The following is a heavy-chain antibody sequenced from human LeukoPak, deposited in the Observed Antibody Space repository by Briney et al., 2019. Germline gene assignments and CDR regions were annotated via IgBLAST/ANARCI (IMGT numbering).Heavy chain of an antibody. Sequence: GGSLRLSCAASGFTFSGYAMHWVRQAPGKGMEWVAVVSSDGNNQVYADSVRGRFTISRDNSKNMLFLQMNSLRTEDTAVYYCAGMAVVPAANANFRGYWGQGTLVTVSS. D-gene: IGHD2-2*01. CDR3: AGMAVVPAANANFRGY. V-gene: IGHV3-30-3*01. CDR1: GFTFSGYA. J-gene: IGHJ4*02. CDR2: VSSDGNNQ.